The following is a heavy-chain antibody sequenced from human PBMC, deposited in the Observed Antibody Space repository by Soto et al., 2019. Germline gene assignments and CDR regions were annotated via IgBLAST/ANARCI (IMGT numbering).Heavy chain of an antibody. CDR2: IYYSGST. V-gene: IGHV4-30-4*01. CDR1: GGSISSGDYY. CDR3: ARADVATYTLDY. D-gene: IGHD5-12*01. Sequence: SETLSLTCTVSGGSISSGDYYWSWIRQPPGKGLEWIGYIYYSGSTYYNPSLKSRVTISVDTSKNQFSLKLSSVTAADTAVYYCARADVATYTLDYWGQGTLVTVSS. J-gene: IGHJ4*02.